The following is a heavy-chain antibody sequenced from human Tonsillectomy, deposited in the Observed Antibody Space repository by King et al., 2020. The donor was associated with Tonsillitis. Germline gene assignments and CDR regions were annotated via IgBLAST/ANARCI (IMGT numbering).Heavy chain of an antibody. CDR1: GFTFSSFG. CDR2: ISYDGYNK. V-gene: IGHV3-30*18. CDR3: AKCTMSSLGAFDI. D-gene: IGHD6-13*01. Sequence: VQLVESGGGVVQPGRSLRLSCAASGFTFSSFGMHWVRLAPGKGLEWVAVISYDGYNKYYSDSVKGRFTISRDNSKNTLFLQMNSLRAEDSAVFYCAKCTMSSLGAFDIWGPGTMVTVSS. J-gene: IGHJ3*02.